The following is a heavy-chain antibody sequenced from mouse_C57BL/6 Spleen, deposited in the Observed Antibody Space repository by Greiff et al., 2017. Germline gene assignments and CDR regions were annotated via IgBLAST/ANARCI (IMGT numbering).Heavy chain of an antibody. CDR2: IWWDGDK. CDR1: GFSLSTFGMG. D-gene: IGHD1-1*01. CDR3: ARIGDGSSSYYAKDY. V-gene: IGHV8-8*01. J-gene: IGHJ4*01. Sequence: QVTLKVCGPGILQPSQTLSLTCSFSGFSLSTFGMGVGWIRQPSGKGLEWLALIWWDGDKYYNPALKSRLTISKDTAKNQVFLKIANVDTADTATYYCARIGDGSSSYYAKDYWGQGTSVTVSS.